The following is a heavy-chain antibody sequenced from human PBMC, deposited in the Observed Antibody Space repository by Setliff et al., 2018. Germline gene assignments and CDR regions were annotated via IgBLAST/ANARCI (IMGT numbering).Heavy chain of an antibody. CDR3: ARSSYYASGNSHNYYMDV. CDR2: FYHSGST. V-gene: IGHV4-59*08. D-gene: IGHD3-10*01. Sequence: ASETLSLTCNVSGGSISSYYWTWIRQPPGKGLEWIGYFYHSGSTNYNPSLKGRATMTSDTSRNQLSLKLTSVSAADTAIYYCARSSYYASGNSHNYYMDVWGKGTAVTVSS. CDR1: GGSISSYY. J-gene: IGHJ6*03.